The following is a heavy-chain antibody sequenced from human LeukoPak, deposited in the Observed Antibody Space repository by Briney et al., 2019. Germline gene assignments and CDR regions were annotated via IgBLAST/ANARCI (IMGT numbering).Heavy chain of an antibody. J-gene: IGHJ5*02. CDR2: IYYSGST. V-gene: IGHV4-59*01. Sequence: SETLSLTCTVSGGSISSYYWSWIRQPPGKGLEWIGYIYYSGSTNYNPSLKSRVTISVDTSKNQFSLKLSSVTAADTAMYYCARDEGGYYAYFDPWGQGTLVTVSS. D-gene: IGHD2-2*01. CDR1: GGSISSYY. CDR3: ARDEGGYYAYFDP.